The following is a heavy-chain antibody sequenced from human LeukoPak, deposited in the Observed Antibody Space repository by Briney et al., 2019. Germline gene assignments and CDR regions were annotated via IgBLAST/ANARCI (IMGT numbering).Heavy chain of an antibody. CDR1: GGSISSGGYS. CDR3: ASAYGSGKSAFDI. CDR2: IYPSGST. Sequence: PSETLSLTCAVSGGSISSGGYSWSWIRQPPGKGLEWIGYIYPSGSTYYNPSLKSRVTISVDRSKNQFSLKLSSVTAADTAVYYCASAYGSGKSAFDIWGQGTMVTVSS. J-gene: IGHJ3*02. V-gene: IGHV4-30-2*01. D-gene: IGHD3-10*01.